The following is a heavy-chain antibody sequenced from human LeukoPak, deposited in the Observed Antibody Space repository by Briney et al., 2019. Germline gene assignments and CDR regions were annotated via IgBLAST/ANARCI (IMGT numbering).Heavy chain of an antibody. D-gene: IGHD5-24*01. CDR3: ARGVVGGRGLATIRPLVY. Sequence: PGGSLRLSCAASGFTFSSYWMSWVRQAPGKGLEWVANIKQDGSEKYYVDSVKGRFTISRDNAKNSLYLQMNSLRAEDTAVYYCARGVVGGRGLATIRPLVYWGQGTLVTVSS. V-gene: IGHV3-7*01. CDR2: IKQDGSEK. J-gene: IGHJ4*02. CDR1: GFTFSSYW.